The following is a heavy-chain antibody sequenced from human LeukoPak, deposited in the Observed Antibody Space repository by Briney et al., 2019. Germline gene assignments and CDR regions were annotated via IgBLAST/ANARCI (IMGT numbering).Heavy chain of an antibody. CDR2: ISSSGSTI. D-gene: IGHD3-10*01. V-gene: IGHV3-11*01. J-gene: IGHJ6*02. CDR1: GFTFGDYA. Sequence: GGSLRLSCTASGFTFGDYAMSWIRQAPGKGLEWVSYISSSGSTIYYADSVKGRFTISRDNAKNSLYLQMNSLRAEDTAVYYCASGRPGVWMDVWGQGTTVTVSS. CDR3: ASGRPGVWMDV.